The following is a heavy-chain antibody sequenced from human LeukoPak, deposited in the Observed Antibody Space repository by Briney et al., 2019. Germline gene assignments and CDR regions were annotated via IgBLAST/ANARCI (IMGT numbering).Heavy chain of an antibody. Sequence: ASVKLSCKASGYTFTGYYMHWVRQAPGQGLEWMGWINPNSGGTNYAQKFQGRVTMTRDTSISTAYMELSRLRSDDTAVYYCARVDGVAGMEFDYWGQGTLVTVSS. V-gene: IGHV1-2*02. CDR3: ARVDGVAGMEFDY. J-gene: IGHJ4*02. D-gene: IGHD3-3*01. CDR1: GYTFTGYY. CDR2: INPNSGGT.